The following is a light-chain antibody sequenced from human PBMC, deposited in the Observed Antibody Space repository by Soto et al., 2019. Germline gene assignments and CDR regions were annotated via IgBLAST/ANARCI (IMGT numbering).Light chain of an antibody. J-gene: IGLJ1*01. Sequence: QSALIQPASVSGSPGQSITISCTGTSSDVGSYNLVSWYQQHPGKAPKLMIYEGSKRPSGVSNRFSGSKSGNTASLTISGLQAEDEADYYCCSYAGSSTFVFGTGTKVTV. CDR3: CSYAGSSTFV. CDR2: EGS. V-gene: IGLV2-23*03. CDR1: SSDVGSYNL.